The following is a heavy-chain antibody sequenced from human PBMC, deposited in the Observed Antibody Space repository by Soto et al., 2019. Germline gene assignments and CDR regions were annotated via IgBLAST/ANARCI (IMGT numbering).Heavy chain of an antibody. CDR1: GVTFSTYG. CDR2: IIPIFGTI. J-gene: IGHJ3*01. Sequence: SVKVSCKASGVTFSTYGITWVRQASGQGLEWMGGIIPIFGTIKFAQKFQGRLTITPDESTSTVYMELSSLTSEDTAVYYCASRERVDAFDVWGQGTMVTVSS. V-gene: IGHV1-69*13. D-gene: IGHD1-26*01. CDR3: ASRERVDAFDV.